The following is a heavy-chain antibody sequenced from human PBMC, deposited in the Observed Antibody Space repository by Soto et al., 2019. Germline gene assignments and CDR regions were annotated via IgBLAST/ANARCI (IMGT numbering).Heavy chain of an antibody. V-gene: IGHV3-23*01. CDR3: AKEKIAATVADFFDY. Sequence: EVHLLESGGGLVQPGGSLRLSCEASGFTFNNYAMTWVRQTPGKGLQWVSTISGSGSSTFYADSVRGRFTISRENSKNTLYLQMNSLRAEDTALYYCAKEKIAATVADFFDYWGQGTLVTVSS. J-gene: IGHJ4*02. D-gene: IGHD6-19*01. CDR2: ISGSGSST. CDR1: GFTFNNYA.